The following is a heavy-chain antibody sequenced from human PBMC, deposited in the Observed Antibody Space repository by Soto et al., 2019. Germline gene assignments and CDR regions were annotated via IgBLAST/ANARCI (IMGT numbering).Heavy chain of an antibody. J-gene: IGHJ6*02. CDR3: ARDRTHFDSSAYYSGLDV. D-gene: IGHD3-22*01. CDR2: IYYSGST. V-gene: IGHV4-59*13. Sequence: SETLSLTCTVSGASIDSYYWNWIRQPPGKGLEWIGYIYYSGSTTYNPSLKTRVTISVDRSKNRFSLKLTSVTAADTAVYYCARDRTHFDSSAYYSGLDVWGQGTTVTVSS. CDR1: GASIDSYY.